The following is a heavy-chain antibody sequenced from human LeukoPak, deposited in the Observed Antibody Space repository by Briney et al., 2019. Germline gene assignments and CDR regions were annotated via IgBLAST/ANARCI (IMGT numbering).Heavy chain of an antibody. Sequence: GGSLRLSCAPSGFTFSNYAMRWVRQAPGKGLECVSTISGSGDSTYYADSVKGRLTISRDNSKNTLYLQMNSLTAEDTAFYYCAKVPYSDYGSGRPPFMEVWGQGTTVTVSS. V-gene: IGHV3-23*01. D-gene: IGHD3-10*01. CDR2: ISGSGDST. CDR1: GFTFSNYA. CDR3: AKVPYSDYGSGRPPFMEV. J-gene: IGHJ6*02.